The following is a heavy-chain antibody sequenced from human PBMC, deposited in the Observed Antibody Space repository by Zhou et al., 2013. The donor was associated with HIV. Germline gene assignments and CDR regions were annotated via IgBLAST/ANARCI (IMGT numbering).Heavy chain of an antibody. D-gene: IGHD3-10*01. J-gene: IGHJ4*02. CDR1: GYTFTAFF. CDR3: ARTDFGSGTLLHH. CDR2: MLPQSGDA. Sequence: QVQLVQSGAEVKKPGASVKVSCKASGYTFTAFFIHWIRQAPGQDFEWMGYMLPQSGDATYSEKFQGRVSMTRDTSITTAFMDLSALTSDDTAVYYCARTDFGSGTLLHHWGQGTLVTVSS. V-gene: IGHV1-2*02.